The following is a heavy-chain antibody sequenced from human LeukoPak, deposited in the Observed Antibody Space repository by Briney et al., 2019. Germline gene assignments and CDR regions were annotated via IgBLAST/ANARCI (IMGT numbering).Heavy chain of an antibody. Sequence: GGSLRLSCAASGFTFSSYSMNWVRQAPGKGLVWVSRINSDGSSTSYADSVKGRFTISRDNAKNTLYLQMNSLRAEDTAVYYCAYYYGSGSTRGYYFDYWGQGTLVTVSS. CDR1: GFTFSSYS. J-gene: IGHJ4*02. D-gene: IGHD3-10*01. CDR2: INSDGSST. CDR3: AYYYGSGSTRGYYFDY. V-gene: IGHV3-74*01.